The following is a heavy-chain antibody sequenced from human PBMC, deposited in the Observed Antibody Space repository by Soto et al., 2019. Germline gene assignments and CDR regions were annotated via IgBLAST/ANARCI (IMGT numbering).Heavy chain of an antibody. Sequence: QVQLVESGGGVVQPGRSLRLSCAASGFTFSSYGMHWVRQAPGKGLEWVAVIWYDGSNKYYAVSMKGRFTISRDNSKNTLYLQMNSLRAEDTAVYYCASEYCSGGRCYYHGMDVWGQGTTVTVSS. CDR3: ASEYCSGGRCYYHGMDV. CDR2: IWYDGSNK. D-gene: IGHD2-15*01. J-gene: IGHJ6*02. V-gene: IGHV3-33*01. CDR1: GFTFSSYG.